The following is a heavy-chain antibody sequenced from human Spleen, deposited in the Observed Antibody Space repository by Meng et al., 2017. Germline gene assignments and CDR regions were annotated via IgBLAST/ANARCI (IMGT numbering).Heavy chain of an antibody. D-gene: IGHD6-13*01. CDR3: ARDQYTGSWINYFDS. J-gene: IGHJ4*02. CDR2: ISASGRST. V-gene: IGHV3-23*01. CDR1: GFTFSSYA. Sequence: GGSLRLSCAASGFTFSSYAMSWVRQAPGKGLQWVAGISASGRSTHYADSVKGRFAISRDNSKNTLYLQMNSLRAEDTALYYCARDQYTGSWINYFDSWGQGTLVTVSS.